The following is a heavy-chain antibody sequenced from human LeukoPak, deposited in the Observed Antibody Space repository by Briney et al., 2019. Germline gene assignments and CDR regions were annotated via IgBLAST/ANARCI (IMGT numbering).Heavy chain of an antibody. CDR3: ARVECSGGSCYSGNWFDP. J-gene: IGHJ5*02. D-gene: IGHD2-15*01. CDR2: IIPILGIA. Sequence: ASVTVSCKASGYTFTSYDINWVRHAPGQGLEWMGRIIPILGIANYAQKFQGRVTITADKSTSTAYMELSSLRSEDTAVYYCARVECSGGSCYSGNWFDPWGQGTLVTVSS. CDR1: GYTFTSYD. V-gene: IGHV1-69*04.